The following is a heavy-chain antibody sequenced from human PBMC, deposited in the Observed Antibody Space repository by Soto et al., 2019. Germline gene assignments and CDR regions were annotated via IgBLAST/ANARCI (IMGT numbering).Heavy chain of an antibody. CDR2: IIPIFGTA. CDR3: ARDCLRSGSPYYFDY. V-gene: IGHV1-69*13. D-gene: IGHD3-10*01. J-gene: IGHJ4*02. Sequence: SVKVSCKASGGTFSSYAISWVRQAPGQGLEWMGGIIPIFGTANYAQKFQGRVTITADESTSTAYMELSSLRSEDTAVYYCARDCLRSGSPYYFDYWGQGTLVTVSS. CDR1: GGTFSSYA.